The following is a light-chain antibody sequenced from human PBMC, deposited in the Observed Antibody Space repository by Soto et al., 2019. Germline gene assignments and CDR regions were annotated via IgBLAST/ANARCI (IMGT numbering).Light chain of an antibody. CDR3: AAWDDSLNGFYV. CDR1: SSNIETNS. Sequence: QSVLTQPPSASGTPVQRVTISCSGGSSNIETNSVNWYQQLPGRAPKLLIYNNDLRPSGVPDRFSGSKSGTSASLAISGLQSDDEADYYCAAWDDSLNGFYVFGIGTKVTVL. V-gene: IGLV1-44*01. J-gene: IGLJ1*01. CDR2: NND.